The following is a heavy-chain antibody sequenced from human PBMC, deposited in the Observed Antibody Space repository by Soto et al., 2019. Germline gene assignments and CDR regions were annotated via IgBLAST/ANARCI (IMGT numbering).Heavy chain of an antibody. CDR3: ARGHYDFWSGYSNWFDP. V-gene: IGHV1-8*01. D-gene: IGHD3-3*01. Sequence: ASVKVSCKASGYTFTSYDINWVRQATGQGLEWMGWMNPNSGNTGYAQKFQGRVTMTRNTSISTAYMELSSLRSEDTAVYYCARGHYDFWSGYSNWFDPWGQGTLVTVS. CDR1: GYTFTSYD. CDR2: MNPNSGNT. J-gene: IGHJ5*02.